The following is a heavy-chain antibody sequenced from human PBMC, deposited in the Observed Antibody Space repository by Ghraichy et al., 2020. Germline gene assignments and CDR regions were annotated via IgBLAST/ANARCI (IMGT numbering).Heavy chain of an antibody. CDR2: IIPIFGTA. D-gene: IGHD5-24*01. Sequence: SVKVSCKASGGTFSSYAISWVRQAPGQGLEWMGRIIPIFGTANYAQKFQGRVTITADESTSTAYMELSSLRSEDTAVYYCARVRDGYNRENAFDIWGQGTMVTVSS. CDR1: GGTFSSYA. CDR3: ARVRDGYNRENAFDI. J-gene: IGHJ3*02. V-gene: IGHV1-69*13.